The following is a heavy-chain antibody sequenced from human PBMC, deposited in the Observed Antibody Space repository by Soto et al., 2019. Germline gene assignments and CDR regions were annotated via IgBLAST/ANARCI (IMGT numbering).Heavy chain of an antibody. J-gene: IGHJ6*02. Sequence: QVQLVQSGAEVKKPGSSVKVSCKASGGTFSSYTISWVRQAPGQGLEWMGRIISILGIANYAQKFQGRVTITADKSTSTAYMELSSLRSEDTAVYYCALGGRYYYYGMDVWGQGTTVTVSS. CDR2: IISILGIA. V-gene: IGHV1-69*02. D-gene: IGHD3-16*01. CDR1: GGTFSSYT. CDR3: ALGGRYYYYGMDV.